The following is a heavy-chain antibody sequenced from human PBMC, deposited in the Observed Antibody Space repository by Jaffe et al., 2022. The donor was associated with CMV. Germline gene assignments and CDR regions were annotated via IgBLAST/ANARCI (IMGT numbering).Heavy chain of an antibody. CDR1: GYSFTSYW. D-gene: IGHD3-16*02. V-gene: IGHV5-51*01. CDR2: IYPGDSDT. J-gene: IGHJ3*02. Sequence: EVQLVQSGAEVKKPGESLKISCKGSGYSFTSYWIGWVRQMPGKGLEWMGIIYPGDSDTRYSPSFQGQVTISADKSISTAYLQWSSLKASDTAMYYCARRRHYDYVWGSYRDDAFDIWGQGTMVTVSS. CDR3: ARRRHYDYVWGSYRDDAFDI.